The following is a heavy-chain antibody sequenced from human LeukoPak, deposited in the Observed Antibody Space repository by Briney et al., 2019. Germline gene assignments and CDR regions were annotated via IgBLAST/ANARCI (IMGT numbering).Heavy chain of an antibody. J-gene: IGHJ4*02. Sequence: GGFLRLSWAASGFTFSSYAMSWVRQAPGKGLEWVSAISGSGDSTYYADSVEGRFTISRDNSKNTPYLQMNSLRAEDTAVYYCAKDYADIVVLPDAILDYWGQGTLVTVSS. V-gene: IGHV3-23*01. CDR2: ISGSGDST. CDR3: AKDYADIVVLPDAILDY. CDR1: GFTFSSYA. D-gene: IGHD2-2*01.